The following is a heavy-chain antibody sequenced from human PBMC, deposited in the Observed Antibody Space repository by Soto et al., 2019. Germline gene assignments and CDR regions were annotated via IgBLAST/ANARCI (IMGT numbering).Heavy chain of an antibody. CDR1: GFTFSSYA. CDR2: ISGSGGST. D-gene: IGHD2-15*01. V-gene: IGHV3-23*01. J-gene: IGHJ3*02. Sequence: GGSLRLSCAASGFTFSSYAMSWVRQAPGKGLEWVSAISGSGGSTYYADSVKGRFTISRDNSKNTLYLQMNSLRAEDTAVYYCANRHKDIVVVVAAHKKKSDAFDIWGQGTMVTVSS. CDR3: ANRHKDIVVVVAAHKKKSDAFDI.